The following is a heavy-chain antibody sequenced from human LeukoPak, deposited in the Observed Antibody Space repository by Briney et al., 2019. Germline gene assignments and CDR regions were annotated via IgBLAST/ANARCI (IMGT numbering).Heavy chain of an antibody. CDR2: INHSGST. J-gene: IGHJ4*02. CDR1: GGSFSGYY. Sequence: SETLSLTCAVYGGSFSGYYWSWIRQPPGKGLEWIGEINHSGSTNYNPSLKSRVTISIDTSKNQFSLKLSSVTAADTAVYYCARSWQWLVRLDYWGQGTLVTVSS. CDR3: ARSWQWLVRLDY. V-gene: IGHV4-34*01. D-gene: IGHD6-19*01.